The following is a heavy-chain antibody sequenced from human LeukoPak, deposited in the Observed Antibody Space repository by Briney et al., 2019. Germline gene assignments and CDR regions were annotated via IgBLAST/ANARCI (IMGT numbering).Heavy chain of an antibody. J-gene: IGHJ4*02. CDR3: ARVSSSWLRLVLEKRYYVGFDY. CDR2: IYTSGTT. CDR1: GGSISSGSYY. Sequence: SETLSLTCTVSGGSISSGSYYWSWIRQPAGKGLEWIGRIYTSGTTNYNPSLKSRVTISVDTSKNQFSLKLSSVTAADTAVYYCARVSSSWLRLVLEKRYYVGFDYWGQGTLVTVSS. V-gene: IGHV4-61*02. D-gene: IGHD6-13*01.